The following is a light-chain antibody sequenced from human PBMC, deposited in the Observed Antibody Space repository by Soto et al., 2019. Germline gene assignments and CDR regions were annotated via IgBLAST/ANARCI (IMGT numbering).Light chain of an antibody. J-gene: IGKJ4*01. CDR1: QSVTNS. CDR3: QQHISWPLT. V-gene: IGKV3-11*01. Sequence: EIVLTQSPATLSLSPGERATLSCRASQSVTNSLAWYQQKPGQAPRLLVYDASNRATGIPTRFSGSGSGTGFTLTISNLEPEDFAVYYCQQHISWPLTFGGGTKVDIK. CDR2: DAS.